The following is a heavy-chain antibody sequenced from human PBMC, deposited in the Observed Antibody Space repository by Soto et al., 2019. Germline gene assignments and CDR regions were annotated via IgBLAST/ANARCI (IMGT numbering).Heavy chain of an antibody. J-gene: IGHJ3*02. CDR3: AKATATSGGAFEI. D-gene: IGHD1-26*01. V-gene: IGHV3-23*01. CDR2: ILVGGST. Sequence: LRLSCAVSGFICSSYDMSWVRQAPGQGLEWVSTILVGGSTHYEDSVKGRFTISRDTSKNTVYLQMNSLTAGDTAFYYCAKATATSGGAFEIYGQGTMVTVSS. CDR1: GFICSSYD.